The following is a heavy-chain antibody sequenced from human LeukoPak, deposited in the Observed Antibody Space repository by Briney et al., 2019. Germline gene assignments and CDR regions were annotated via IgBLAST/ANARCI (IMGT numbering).Heavy chain of an antibody. CDR2: NSAYNGNT. V-gene: IGHV1-18*01. CDR3: ARARGYYDSSGYYQTSHFDY. CDR1: GYTFTSYG. J-gene: IGHJ4*02. Sequence: ASVKVSCKASGYTFTSYGISWVRQAPGQGLEWMGWNSAYNGNTNYAQKFQGRVTMTTDTSTSTAYMELRSLRSDDTAVYYCARARGYYDSSGYYQTSHFDYWGQGTLVTASS. D-gene: IGHD3-22*01.